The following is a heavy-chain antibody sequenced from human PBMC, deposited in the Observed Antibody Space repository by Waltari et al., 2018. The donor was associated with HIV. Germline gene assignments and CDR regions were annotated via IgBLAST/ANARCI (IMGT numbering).Heavy chain of an antibody. CDR3: ARGLRLGELSLYKYAFDI. V-gene: IGHV4-4*07. D-gene: IGHD3-16*02. Sequence: QVQLEESGPGLVKPSETLSLTCTVSGGSISSYYWRWIRLPAGKGLEWIGRIYTSGSTNYNPSLKSRVTLSVDTSMNQFSLKLSSVTAADTAVYYCARGLRLGELSLYKYAFDIWGQGTMVTVSS. J-gene: IGHJ3*02. CDR1: GGSISSYY. CDR2: IYTSGST.